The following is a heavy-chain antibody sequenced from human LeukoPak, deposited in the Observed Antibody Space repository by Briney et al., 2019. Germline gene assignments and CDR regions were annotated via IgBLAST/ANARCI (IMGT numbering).Heavy chain of an antibody. J-gene: IGHJ4*02. V-gene: IGHV4-4*07. CDR1: GGSISSYY. CDR2: IYTSGST. D-gene: IGHD5-18*01. Sequence: PSETLSLTCTVSGGSISSYYWSWIRQPAGKGLEWNGRIYTSGSTNYNPSLKSRVTMSVDTSKNQFSLKLSSVAAADTAVYYCAIGHSGYSYDYDYWGPGTLVTVSS. CDR3: AIGHSGYSYDYDY.